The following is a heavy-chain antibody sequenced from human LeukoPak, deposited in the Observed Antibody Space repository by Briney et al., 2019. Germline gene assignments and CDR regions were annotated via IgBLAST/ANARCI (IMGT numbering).Heavy chain of an antibody. J-gene: IGHJ6*03. CDR1: GGTFSSYA. Sequence: SVKVSCKASGGTFSSYAISWVRQAPGQGLEWMGGIIPIFGTANYAQKFQGRVTITTDESTSTAYMELSSLRSEDTAVYYCARDSWRRSGIAAAGRFDYYYYMDVWGKGTTVTVSS. D-gene: IGHD6-13*01. V-gene: IGHV1-69*05. CDR2: IIPIFGTA. CDR3: ARDSWRRSGIAAAGRFDYYYYMDV.